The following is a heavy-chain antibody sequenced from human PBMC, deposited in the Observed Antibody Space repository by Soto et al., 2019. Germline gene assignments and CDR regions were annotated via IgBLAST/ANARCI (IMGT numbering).Heavy chain of an antibody. J-gene: IGHJ4*02. CDR3: GTGGGGDDDLPHFGY. D-gene: IGHD2-21*02. CDR2: ISYDGSNT. V-gene: IGHV3-30*03. CDR1: GFTFSSYG. Sequence: QVQVVESGGGVVQPGRSLRLSCAASGFTFSSYGMHWVRQAPGKGLEWVALISYDGSNTYYADSVKGRFTISRDNSKNPLYWQWNGRRAEDRVVYSGGTGGGGDDDLPHFGYWGQGTLVTVSS.